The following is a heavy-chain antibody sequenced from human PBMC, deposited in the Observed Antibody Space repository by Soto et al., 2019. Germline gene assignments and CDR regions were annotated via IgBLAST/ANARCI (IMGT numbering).Heavy chain of an antibody. CDR2: INHSGST. D-gene: IGHD4-17*01. CDR3: ARDYGDYNDYYMDV. CDR1: GGSFSGYY. V-gene: IGHV4-34*01. J-gene: IGHJ6*03. Sequence: QVQLQQWGAGLLKPSETLSLTCAVYGGSFSGYYWSWIRQPPGKGLEWIGEINHSGSTNYNPSLKSRVTISVDTSKNQFSLKLSSVTAADTAVYYCARDYGDYNDYYMDVRGKGTTVTVSS.